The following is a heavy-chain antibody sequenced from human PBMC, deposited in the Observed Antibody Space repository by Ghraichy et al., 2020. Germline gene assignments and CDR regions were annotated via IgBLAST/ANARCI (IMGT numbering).Heavy chain of an antibody. CDR2: IKQDGSEK. CDR1: GFTFNNYW. D-gene: IGHD2-21*02. Sequence: GGSLRLSCAASGFTFNNYWMSWVRQAPGKGLEWVANIKQDGSEKYYVDSVKGRFTISRDNAKNLLYLQMNSLRAEDTAVYYCARRWGDGYGMDVWGQGTTVTVSS. CDR3: ARRWGDGYGMDV. J-gene: IGHJ6*02. V-gene: IGHV3-7*01.